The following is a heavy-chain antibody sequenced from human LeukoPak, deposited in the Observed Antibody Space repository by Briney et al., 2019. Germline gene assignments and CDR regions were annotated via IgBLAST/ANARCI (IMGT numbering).Heavy chain of an antibody. V-gene: IGHV4-30-4*01. Sequence: SQALSLTCTVSGGSISSGDYYWSWIRQPPGKGLEWIGYIYYSGSTYYNPSLKSRVTISVDTSKNQFSLKLSSVTAADTAVYYCASEGIQRGIDYWGQGTLVTVSS. J-gene: IGHJ4*02. CDR3: ASEGIQRGIDY. D-gene: IGHD5-18*01. CDR2: IYYSGST. CDR1: GGSISSGDYY.